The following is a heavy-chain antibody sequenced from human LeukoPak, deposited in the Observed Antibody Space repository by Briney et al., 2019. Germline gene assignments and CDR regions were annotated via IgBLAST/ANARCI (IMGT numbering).Heavy chain of an antibody. J-gene: IGHJ4*02. CDR3: ARPSLRTGSYYKDLHGYRTFDY. D-gene: IGHD3-10*01. CDR1: GFTFSSYR. Sequence: GGSLRLSCAASGFTFSSYRMNWVRQAPGKGVEWGSYISSSSSAIYYADSVKGGFTISRDNAKNSLYLQMNSLRAEDTAVYYCARPSLRTGSYYKDLHGYRTFDYWGQGTLVTVSS. V-gene: IGHV3-48*01. CDR2: ISSSSSAI.